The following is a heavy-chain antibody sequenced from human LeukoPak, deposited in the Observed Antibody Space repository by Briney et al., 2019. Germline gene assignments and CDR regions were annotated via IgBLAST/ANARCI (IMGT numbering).Heavy chain of an antibody. J-gene: IGHJ4*02. CDR1: GYTFTSYY. V-gene: IGHV1-46*01. Sequence: GASVKVSCKASGYTFTSYYMHWVRQAPGQGLEWMGIINPSGGSTSYAQKFQGRVTMTRDTSTSTVYMELSSLRSEDTAVYYCARGSPNMVRGVIINLDYWGQGTLVTVSS. D-gene: IGHD3-10*01. CDR2: INPSGGST. CDR3: ARGSPNMVRGVIINLDY.